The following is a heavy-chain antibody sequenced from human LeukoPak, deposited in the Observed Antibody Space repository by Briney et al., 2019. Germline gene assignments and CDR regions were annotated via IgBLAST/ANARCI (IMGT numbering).Heavy chain of an antibody. D-gene: IGHD3-22*01. CDR1: GYTFTSYY. V-gene: IGHV1-46*01. CDR3: PRSNNYYESSGYYAKTRRDFDY. Sequence: ASVKVSCKASGYTFTSYYMHWVRQAPGQGLEWMGIINPSGGSTSYAQKFQGRVTMTRATSTSTVYMELSSLRSEDTAVYYCPRSNNYYESSGYYAKTRRDFDYWGQGTLVTVSS. J-gene: IGHJ4*02. CDR2: INPSGGST.